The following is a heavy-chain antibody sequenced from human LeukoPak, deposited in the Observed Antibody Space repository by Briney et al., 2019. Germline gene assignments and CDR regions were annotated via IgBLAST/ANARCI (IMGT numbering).Heavy chain of an antibody. D-gene: IGHD4-17*01. V-gene: IGHV5-51*01. J-gene: IGHJ4*02. CDR2: IYPGDSDT. Sequence: GESLKISCKGSGYSFTSYWIGWVRQMPGKGLEWMGIIYPGDSDTRYSPSFQGQVAVSADKSISTAYLQWSSLKASDTAMYYCARLNNDYGDLRFDYWGQGTLVTVSS. CDR3: ARLNNDYGDLRFDY. CDR1: GYSFTSYW.